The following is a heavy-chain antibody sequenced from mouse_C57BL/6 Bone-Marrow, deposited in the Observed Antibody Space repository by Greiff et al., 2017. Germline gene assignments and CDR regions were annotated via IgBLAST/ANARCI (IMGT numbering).Heavy chain of an antibody. CDR3: TRTCYYCSSYCFDV. J-gene: IGHJ1*03. CDR1: GYTFTDYE. D-gene: IGHD1-1*01. CDR2: IDPETGGT. Sequence: VQLQQSGAELVRPGASVTLSCKASGYTFTDYEMHWVKQTPVHGLEWIGAIDPETGGTAYNQKFKGKAILTADKSSSTAYMGLRSLTSEVSAVYCGTRTCYYCSSYCFDVWGTGTTGTVSS. V-gene: IGHV1-15*01.